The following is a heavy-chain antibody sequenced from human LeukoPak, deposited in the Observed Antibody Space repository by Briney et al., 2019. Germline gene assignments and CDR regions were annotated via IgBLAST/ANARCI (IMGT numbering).Heavy chain of an antibody. CDR3: ARDCSASSSDYYPLGY. Sequence: GGSLRLSCAASGFTFSSYAMSWVRQAPGKGLEWVSAISGSGGGTYYADSVKGRFTISRDNSKNTLYLQMNSLRVEDTAVYFCARDCSASSSDYYPLGYWGQGTLVTVSS. D-gene: IGHD3-22*01. CDR1: GFTFSSYA. J-gene: IGHJ4*02. V-gene: IGHV3-23*01. CDR2: ISGSGGGT.